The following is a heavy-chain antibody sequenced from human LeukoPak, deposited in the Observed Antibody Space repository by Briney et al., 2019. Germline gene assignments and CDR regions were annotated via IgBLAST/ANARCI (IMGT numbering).Heavy chain of an antibody. CDR1: GYTFTSYD. CDR2: MNPNSGNT. D-gene: IGHD2-21*02. V-gene: IGHV1-8*01. CDR3: ARGYVVVTEDWFDP. Sequence: ASVKVSCKASGYTFTSYDINWVRQATGQGLEGMGWMNPNSGNTGYAQKFQGRVTMTRNTSISTAYMELSSLRSEDTAVYYCARGYVVVTEDWFDPWGQGTLVTVSS. J-gene: IGHJ5*02.